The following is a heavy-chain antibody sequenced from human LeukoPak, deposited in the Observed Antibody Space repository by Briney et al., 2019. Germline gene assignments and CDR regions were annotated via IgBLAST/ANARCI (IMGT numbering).Heavy chain of an antibody. Sequence: LGGSLGLSCAASGFTFSSYWMSWVRQAPGKGLEWVANIKQDGSEKHYVDSVKGRFTISRDNAKNSLYLQMNSLRAEDTAVYYCARELMVYAIGYWGQGTLVTVSS. D-gene: IGHD2-8*01. CDR1: GFTFSSYW. CDR2: IKQDGSEK. J-gene: IGHJ4*02. V-gene: IGHV3-7*01. CDR3: ARELMVYAIGY.